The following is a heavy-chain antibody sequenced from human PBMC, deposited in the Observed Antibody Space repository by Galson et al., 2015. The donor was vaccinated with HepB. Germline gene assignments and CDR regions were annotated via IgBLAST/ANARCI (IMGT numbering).Heavy chain of an antibody. D-gene: IGHD2-15*01. Sequence: VKVSCRASGYTFTSYAMNWVRQAPGQGLEWMGWINTNTGNPTYAQGFTGRFVFSLDTSVSTAYLQISSLKAEDTAVYYCARVVSSYFPYYFDYWGQGTLVTVSS. J-gene: IGHJ4*02. CDR3: ARVVSSYFPYYFDY. CDR2: INTNTGNP. V-gene: IGHV7-4-1*02. CDR1: GYTFTSYA.